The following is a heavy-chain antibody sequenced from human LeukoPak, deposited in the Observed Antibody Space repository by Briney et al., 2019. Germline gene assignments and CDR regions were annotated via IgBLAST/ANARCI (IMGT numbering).Heavy chain of an antibody. Sequence: ASVKVSCKASGYTFTGYYMHWVRQAPGQGLEWMGWINPNSGGTNYAQKFQGRVTMTRDTSISTAYMGLSRLRSDDTAVYYCATNSDDDAFDIWGKGPRVIVSS. V-gene: IGHV1-2*02. CDR3: ATNSDDDAFDI. CDR2: INPNSGGT. J-gene: IGHJ3*02. D-gene: IGHD2-21*02. CDR1: GYTFTGYY.